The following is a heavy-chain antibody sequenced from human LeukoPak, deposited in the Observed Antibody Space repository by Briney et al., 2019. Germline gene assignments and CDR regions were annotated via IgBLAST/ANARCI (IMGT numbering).Heavy chain of an antibody. CDR3: ATNYYDTSGYSP. J-gene: IGHJ5*02. CDR2: IYYSGST. CDR1: GASVSSGSYY. V-gene: IGHV4-61*01. Sequence: SETPSLTCTVSGASVSSGSYYWSWIRQPPGKGLEWIGYIYYSGSTNYNPSLKSRVTISVDTSKNQFSLKLSSVTAADTAVYYCATNYYDTSGYSPWGQGTLVTVSS. D-gene: IGHD3-22*01.